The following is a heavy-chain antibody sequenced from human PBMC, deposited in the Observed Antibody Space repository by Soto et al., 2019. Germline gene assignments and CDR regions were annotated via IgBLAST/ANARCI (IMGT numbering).Heavy chain of an antibody. CDR1: GGSISSGGYY. CDR3: SRDGGSYYYDSSGYYYVEPGDY. J-gene: IGHJ4*02. V-gene: IGHV4-31*03. CDR2: IYYSGST. D-gene: IGHD3-22*01. Sequence: PSETLSLTCTVSGGSISSGGYYWSWIRQHPGKGLEWIGYIYYSGSTYYNPSLKSRVTISVDTSKNQFSLKLSSVTAADTAVYYCSRDGGSYYYDSSGYYYVEPGDYWGQGTLVTVSS.